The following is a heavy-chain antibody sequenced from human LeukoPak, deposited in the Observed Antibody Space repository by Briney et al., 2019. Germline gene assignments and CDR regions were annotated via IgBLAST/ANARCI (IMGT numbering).Heavy chain of an antibody. CDR2: ITSSSSNK. J-gene: IGHJ4*02. CDR3: ARDPPSRGTRYFDY. Sequence: PGGSLRLPCAASGFTFSSYSMNWVRQAPGKGPEWVSSITSSSSNKDYVDSVKGRFTVSRDNAKNSLYLQMDSLRVEDTAVYCCARDPPSRGTRYFDYWGQGILVTVSS. V-gene: IGHV3-21*01. D-gene: IGHD3-16*01. CDR1: GFTFSSYS.